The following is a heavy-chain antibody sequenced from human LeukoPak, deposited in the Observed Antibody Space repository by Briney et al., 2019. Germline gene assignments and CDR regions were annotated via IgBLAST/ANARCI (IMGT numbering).Heavy chain of an antibody. Sequence: SETLSLTCAVYGGSFSGYYWSWIRQPPGKGLEWIGEINHSGSTNYNPSLKSRVTISVDTSKNQFSLKLSSVTAADTAVYYCARGMTRLDYWGQGTLVTVSS. CDR2: INHSGST. D-gene: IGHD2-21*02. CDR1: GGSFSGYY. V-gene: IGHV4-34*01. CDR3: ARGMTRLDY. J-gene: IGHJ4*02.